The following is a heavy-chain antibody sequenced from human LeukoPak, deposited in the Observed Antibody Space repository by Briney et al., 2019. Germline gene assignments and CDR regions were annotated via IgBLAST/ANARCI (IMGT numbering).Heavy chain of an antibody. J-gene: IGHJ6*03. D-gene: IGHD3-10*01. V-gene: IGHV1-18*01. CDR2: SSAYNGNT. Sequence: ASVKVSCKASGYTFTSYGISWVRRAPGQGLEWRGWSSAYNGNTNYAQKLQGRVTITADESTSTAYMGLSSLRSEDTAVYYCARAIRGVRGVDYYYYYYMDVWGKGTTVTVSS. CDR1: GYTFTSYG. CDR3: ARAIRGVRGVDYYYYYYMDV.